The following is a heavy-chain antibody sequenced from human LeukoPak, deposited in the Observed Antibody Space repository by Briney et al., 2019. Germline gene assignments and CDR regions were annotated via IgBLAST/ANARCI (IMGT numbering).Heavy chain of an antibody. CDR2: IIPIFGTA. CDR1: GGTFSSYA. V-gene: IGHV1-69*13. D-gene: IGHD3-9*01. Sequence: SVKVSCKASGGTFSSYAISWVRQAPGQGLEWMGGIIPIFGTANYAQKFQGRVTITADESTSTAYMELSSLRSGDTAVYYCARSGYWGYDILTGYADYWGQGTLVTVSS. J-gene: IGHJ4*02. CDR3: ARSGYWGYDILTGYADY.